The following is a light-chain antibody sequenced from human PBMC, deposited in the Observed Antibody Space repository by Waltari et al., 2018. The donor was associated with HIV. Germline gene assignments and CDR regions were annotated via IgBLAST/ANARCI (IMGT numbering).Light chain of an antibody. V-gene: IGLV2-14*03. Sequence: SAVTQPASVSGLPGQSIPISCTGGDSDFGLYNFVSCYHQPPGKLPILILYDVHSRASGISDRFSGSKSGHTASLNISGLRAEDEADYYCSSFTADFTLVFGGGTKVTVL. CDR1: DSDFGLYNF. CDR2: DVH. CDR3: SSFTADFTLV. J-gene: IGLJ2*01.